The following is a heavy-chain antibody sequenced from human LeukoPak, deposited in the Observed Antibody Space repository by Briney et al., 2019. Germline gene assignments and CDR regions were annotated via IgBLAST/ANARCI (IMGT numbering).Heavy chain of an antibody. J-gene: IGHJ4*02. D-gene: IGHD2-21*02. Sequence: HPGASLRLSCAASGFTFSSYAMSWVRQAPGKGLEWVSAISGSGGSTYYADSVKGRFTISRDNSKNTLYLQMNSLRAEDTAVYYCAKINLYCGGYCYSLQTAPFDYWGQGTLVTVSS. CDR3: AKINLYCGGYCYSLQTAPFDY. V-gene: IGHV3-23*01. CDR2: ISGSGGST. CDR1: GFTFSSYA.